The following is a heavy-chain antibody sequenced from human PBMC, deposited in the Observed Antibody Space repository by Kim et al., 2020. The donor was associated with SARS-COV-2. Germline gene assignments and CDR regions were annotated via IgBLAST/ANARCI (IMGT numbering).Heavy chain of an antibody. Sequence: SVKVSCKASGVTFSTSSISWVRQAPGQGLEWMGTIIPNVGIPSYAQKFQGRVTITADISTVTAYMELASLRSEDRAVYFCAKEAHSGSIYY. CDR1: GVTFSTSS. CDR3: AKEAHSGSIYY. V-gene: IGHV1-69*04. CDR2: IIPNVGIP. J-gene: IGHJ6*03. D-gene: IGHD1-26*01.